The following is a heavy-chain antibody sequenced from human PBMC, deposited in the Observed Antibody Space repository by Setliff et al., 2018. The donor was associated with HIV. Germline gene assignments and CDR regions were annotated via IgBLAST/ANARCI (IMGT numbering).Heavy chain of an antibody. CDR1: GYSINSGFS. Sequence: KASETLSLTCAASGYSINSGFSRAWIRQPPGQGPQWIGSIYQSGSIYYNPSLQSRVAISVDSSKNQFSLNLFSVTAADTAVYYCARVYYNLWSSYFWEHVQLDPWSQGTQVTVSS. CDR2: IYQSGSI. J-gene: IGHJ5*02. D-gene: IGHD3-3*01. V-gene: IGHV4-38-2*01. CDR3: ARVYYNLWSSYFWEHVQLDP.